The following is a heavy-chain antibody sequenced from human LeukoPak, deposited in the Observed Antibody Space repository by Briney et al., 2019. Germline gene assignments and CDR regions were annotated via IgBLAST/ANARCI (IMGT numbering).Heavy chain of an antibody. CDR3: ARVLDSSSWTDY. Sequence: ASVKVSCKASGYTFTGYYMHWVRQAPGQGLEWMGWINPNSGGTNYAQKFQGRVTMTRDTSISTAYMELSRLRSDDTAVYYCARVLDSSSWTDYWGPGTLVTVSS. V-gene: IGHV1-2*02. CDR1: GYTFTGYY. CDR2: INPNSGGT. J-gene: IGHJ4*02. D-gene: IGHD6-13*01.